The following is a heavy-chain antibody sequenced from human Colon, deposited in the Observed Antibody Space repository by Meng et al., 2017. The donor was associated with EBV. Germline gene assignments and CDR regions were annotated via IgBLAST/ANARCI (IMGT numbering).Heavy chain of an antibody. Sequence: QVQLVESGGGVVHPGRYLRLSCAASGFTFSSYYKHWVRQAPGKGLEWVAVISNDGSKKYYADSVKGRFTISRDQSENTLYLQMNSLRPEDTAVYYCTRGGIDDDYWGQGPLGTVDS. CDR1: GFTFSSYY. J-gene: IGHJ4*02. V-gene: IGHV3-30*04. CDR2: ISNDGSKK. CDR3: TRGGIDDDY. D-gene: IGHD2-15*01.